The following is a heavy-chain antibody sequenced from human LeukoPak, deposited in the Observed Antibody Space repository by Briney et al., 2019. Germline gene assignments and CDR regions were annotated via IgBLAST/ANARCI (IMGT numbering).Heavy chain of an antibody. Sequence: SETLSLTCAVYGGSFSGYYWSWIRQPPGKGLEWIGEINHSGSTNYNPSLKSRVNISVDTSKNQFSLKLGSVTAADTAVYYCARGRSYYFDYWGQGTLVTVSS. CDR3: ARGRSYYFDY. CDR1: GGSFSGYY. V-gene: IGHV4-34*01. CDR2: INHSGST. J-gene: IGHJ4*02.